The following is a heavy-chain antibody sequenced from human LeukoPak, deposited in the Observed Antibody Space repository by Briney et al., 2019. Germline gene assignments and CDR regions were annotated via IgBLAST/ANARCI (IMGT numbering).Heavy chain of an antibody. Sequence: GGSLRLSCAASGFTFSSSNMNWVRQAPGKGLEWVSYIESSSSPIYYTDSVKGRFTISRDNAKNSLYLQMNSLRVEDTAVYYCARDNWGLDYWGQGTLVTVSS. CDR3: ARDNWGLDY. CDR1: GFTFSSSN. CDR2: IESSSSPI. D-gene: IGHD7-27*01. V-gene: IGHV3-48*01. J-gene: IGHJ4*02.